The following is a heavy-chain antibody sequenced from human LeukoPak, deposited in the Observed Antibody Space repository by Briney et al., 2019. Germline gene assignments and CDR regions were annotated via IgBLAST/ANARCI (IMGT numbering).Heavy chain of an antibody. CDR3: ARDRYSGYDWGSLDY. V-gene: IGHV1-3*01. J-gene: IGHJ4*02. CDR1: GYTFTSYA. CDR2: INAGNGNT. D-gene: IGHD5-12*01. Sequence: GASVKVSCKASGYTFTSYAMHWVRQAPGQRLEWMGWINAGNGNTKYSQKFQGRVTITRDTSASTAYMELSSLRSEDTAVYYCARDRYSGYDWGSLDYWGQGTLVTASS.